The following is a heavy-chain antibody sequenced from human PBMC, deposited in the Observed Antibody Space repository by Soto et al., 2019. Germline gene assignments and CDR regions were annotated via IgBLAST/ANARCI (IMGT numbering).Heavy chain of an antibody. CDR2: IYWDDDK. D-gene: IGHD3-10*01. J-gene: IGHJ5*02. V-gene: IGHV2-5*02. CDR1: GFSLTTRGVG. CDR3: AHNPSYYLYDWFDP. Sequence: SGPTLVNPTQTLTLTCTFSGFSLTTRGVGVGWIRQPPGKALECLALIYWDDDKRYSPSLQSRLSITKDTSKNQVVLTMTNMDPVDTATYYWAHNPSYYLYDWFDPWGQGTLVTVSS.